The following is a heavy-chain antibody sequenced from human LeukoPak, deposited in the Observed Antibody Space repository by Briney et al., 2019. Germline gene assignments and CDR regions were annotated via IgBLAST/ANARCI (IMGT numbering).Heavy chain of an antibody. Sequence: PSETLSLTCTVSGGSISSSSYFWGWIRQPPGKGLEWIGSIFYSGSTYYNPSLNSRVTISMDTSKNQFSLRLSSVTAADTAVYYCARVGIAAAGTRRRYFQHWGQGTLVTVSS. CDR1: GGSISSSSYF. J-gene: IGHJ1*01. D-gene: IGHD6-13*01. CDR3: ARVGIAAAGTRRRYFQH. V-gene: IGHV4-39*01. CDR2: IFYSGST.